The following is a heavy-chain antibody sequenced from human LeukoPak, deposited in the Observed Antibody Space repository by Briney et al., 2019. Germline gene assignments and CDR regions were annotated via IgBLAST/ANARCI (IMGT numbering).Heavy chain of an antibody. CDR3: ACGYYSSWFDP. Sequence: KPSETLSLTCTVSGGSISSYYWSWIRQPPGKGLEWIGYIYYSGSTYYNPSLKSRVTISVDTSKNQFSLKLSSVTAADTAVYYCACGYYSSWFDPWGQGTLVTVSS. D-gene: IGHD3-22*01. V-gene: IGHV4-59*08. CDR2: IYYSGST. CDR1: GGSISSYY. J-gene: IGHJ5*02.